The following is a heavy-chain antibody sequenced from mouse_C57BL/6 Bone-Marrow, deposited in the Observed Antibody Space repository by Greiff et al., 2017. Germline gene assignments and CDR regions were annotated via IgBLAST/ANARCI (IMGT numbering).Heavy chain of an antibody. V-gene: IGHV1-76*01. CDR2: IYPGSGNT. CDR1: GYTFTDYY. CDR3: AATVLVRNWYFDV. D-gene: IGHD1-1*01. Sequence: QVQLQQSGAELVRPGASVKLSCKASGYTFTDYYINWVKQRPGQGLEWIARIYPGSGNTYYNEKFKGKATLTAEKSSSTAYMQLSSLTSEDSAVYFCAATVLVRNWYFDVWGTGTTVTVSS. J-gene: IGHJ1*03.